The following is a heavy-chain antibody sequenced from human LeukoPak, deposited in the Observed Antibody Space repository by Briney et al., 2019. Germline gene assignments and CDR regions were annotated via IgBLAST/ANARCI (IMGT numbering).Heavy chain of an antibody. J-gene: IGHJ4*02. CDR1: GYTFTDYH. CDR3: ARGPDTSGYYPFDF. Sequence: ASVKVSCKASGYTFTDYHMHWVRQAPGQGLEWMGWINPNSGYTNYAQKFQGRVTMTRDTSISTAYMEVSRLRSDDTAVYYCARGPDTSGYYPFDFWGQGTLVTVSS. CDR2: INPNSGYT. D-gene: IGHD3-22*01. V-gene: IGHV1-2*02.